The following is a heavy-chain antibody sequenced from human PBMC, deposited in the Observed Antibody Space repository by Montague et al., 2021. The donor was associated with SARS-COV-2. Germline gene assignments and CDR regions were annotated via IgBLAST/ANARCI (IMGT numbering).Heavy chain of an antibody. V-gene: IGHV4-59*13. D-gene: IGHD6-13*01. J-gene: IGHJ4*02. CDR3: ARGVVAAPDTSDY. CDR1: GDSISGFY. CDR2: IYYSGIT. Sequence: SETLSLTCTVSGDSISGFYWNWIRQPPGKGLEWIGKIYYSGITNYNPSLKSRVTISVDTSKNQFSLELISVTAADTALYYCARGVVAAPDTSDYWGQGTLVTVSS.